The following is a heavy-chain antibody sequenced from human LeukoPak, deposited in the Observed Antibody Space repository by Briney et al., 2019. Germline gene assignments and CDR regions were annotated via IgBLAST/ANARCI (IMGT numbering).Heavy chain of an antibody. J-gene: IGHJ4*02. V-gene: IGHV4-59*11. CDR3: ARRYGTSGWIDY. CDR2: IYDSGST. D-gene: IGHD3-22*01. CDR1: GGSISGHY. Sequence: PSETLFLTCTVAGGSISGHYWSWIRQFPGKGLEWIGYIYDSGSTNYNPSLRSRVTISVDTPKKQFSLKLTSVTAADTAVYYCARRYGTSGWIDYWGQGTLVTVSS.